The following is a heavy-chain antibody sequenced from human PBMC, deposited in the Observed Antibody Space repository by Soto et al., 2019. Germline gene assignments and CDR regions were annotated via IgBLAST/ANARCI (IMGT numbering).Heavy chain of an antibody. Sequence: QITLKESGPTLVKPTQTLTLTCTFSGFSLSTSGVGVGWIRQPPGKALEWLALIYWDDDKRYSSSLNSRLTITKDTSKNQVVLTMTNMDPVDTATYYCAHSRPPRLLDYWGQGTLVTGSS. J-gene: IGHJ4*02. V-gene: IGHV2-5*02. CDR3: AHSRPPRLLDY. CDR2: IYWDDDK. D-gene: IGHD6-6*01. CDR1: GFSLSTSGVG.